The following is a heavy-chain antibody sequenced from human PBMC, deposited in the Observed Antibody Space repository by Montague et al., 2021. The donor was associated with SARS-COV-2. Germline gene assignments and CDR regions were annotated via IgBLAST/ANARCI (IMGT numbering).Heavy chain of an antibody. CDR1: GSSISSSSYY. CDR3: ARVGRQQLVRLSGMDV. J-gene: IGHJ6*02. V-gene: IGHV4-39*06. CDR2: IYYSGST. D-gene: IGHD6-13*01. Sequence: SETLSLTCTVSGSSISSSSYYWGWIRQPPGKGLEWIGSIYYSGSTYYNPSLKSRVTISVDTSKNQFPLKLRSVTAADTAVYYCARVGRQQLVRLSGMDVWGQGTTITVSS.